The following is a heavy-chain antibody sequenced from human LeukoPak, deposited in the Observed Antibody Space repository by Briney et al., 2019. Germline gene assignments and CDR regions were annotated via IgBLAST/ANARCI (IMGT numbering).Heavy chain of an antibody. CDR3: ARKDYFDY. Sequence: GGSLRLSCAASGFTFSSYSMKWVRQAPGKGLEWVSYISSSSSTIYYADSVKGRFTISRDNAKNSLYLQMNSLRAEDTAVYYCARKDYFDYWGQGTLVTVSS. J-gene: IGHJ4*02. V-gene: IGHV3-48*01. CDR2: ISSSSSTI. CDR1: GFTFSSYS.